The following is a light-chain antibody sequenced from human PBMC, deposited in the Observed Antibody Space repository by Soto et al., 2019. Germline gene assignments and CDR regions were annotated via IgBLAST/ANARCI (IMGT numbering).Light chain of an antibody. V-gene: IGLV1-44*01. J-gene: IGLJ1*01. CDR2: GDS. Sequence: QSVLTQPPSASGTPGQRVTISCSGSSSNIGNNTVNWYQQLPGTAPKLIIYGDSQRPSGVPDRFSGSKSGNAASLTISGLQAADDADYYCCSYAGRYTFYVFGTGTKVTVL. CDR1: SSNIGNNT. CDR3: CSYAGRYTFYV.